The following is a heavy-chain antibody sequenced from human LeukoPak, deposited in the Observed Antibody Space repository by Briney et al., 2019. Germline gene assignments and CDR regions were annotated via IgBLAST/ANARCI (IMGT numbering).Heavy chain of an antibody. CDR2: INWNGGST. D-gene: IGHD6-19*01. J-gene: IGHJ4*02. Sequence: GGSLRLSCAASGFTFDDYGMSWVRQAPGKGLEWVSGINWNGGSTGCADSVKGRFTISRDNAKNSLYLQMNSLRAEDTALYYCARWEDIAVAGSFDYWGQGTLVTVSS. CDR3: ARWEDIAVAGSFDY. V-gene: IGHV3-20*04. CDR1: GFTFDDYG.